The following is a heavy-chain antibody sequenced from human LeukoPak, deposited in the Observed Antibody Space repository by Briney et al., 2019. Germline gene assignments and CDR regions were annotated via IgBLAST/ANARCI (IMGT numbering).Heavy chain of an antibody. D-gene: IGHD3-22*01. J-gene: IGHJ4*02. Sequence: PSETLSLTCTVSGGSISSYYWSWIRQPAGKGLEWIGRIYTSGSTNYNPSLKSRVTMSVDTSKNQFSLKLSSVTAADTAVYYCARAYDSSGPAHFDYWGQGTLVTVSS. V-gene: IGHV4-4*07. CDR3: ARAYDSSGPAHFDY. CDR1: GGSISSYY. CDR2: IYTSGST.